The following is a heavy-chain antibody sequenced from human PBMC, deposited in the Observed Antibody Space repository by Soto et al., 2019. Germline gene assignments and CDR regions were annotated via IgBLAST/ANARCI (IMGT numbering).Heavy chain of an antibody. CDR3: ARDGYYDSSGPGQFDY. J-gene: IGHJ4*02. V-gene: IGHV3-33*01. D-gene: IGHD3-22*01. CDR2: IWYDGSNK. Sequence: VAVIWYDGSNKYYADSMKGRFTISRDNSKNTLYLQMNSLRAEDTAVYYCARDGYYDSSGPGQFDYWGQGTLVTVSS.